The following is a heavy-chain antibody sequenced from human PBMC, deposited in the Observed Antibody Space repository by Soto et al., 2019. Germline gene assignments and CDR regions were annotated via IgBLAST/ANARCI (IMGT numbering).Heavy chain of an antibody. V-gene: IGHV3-7*03. J-gene: IGHJ4*02. Sequence: EVQLVESGGGLVQPGGSLRLSCAASGFTFSSYWMSWVLQAPGKGLEWVANIKQDGSEKYYVDSVKGRFTISRDNAKNSLYLQMNSLRAEDTAVYYCVGAPPFLKGDFDYWGQGTLVTVSS. CDR1: GFTFSSYW. CDR2: IKQDGSEK. D-gene: IGHD1-26*01. CDR3: VGAPPFLKGDFDY.